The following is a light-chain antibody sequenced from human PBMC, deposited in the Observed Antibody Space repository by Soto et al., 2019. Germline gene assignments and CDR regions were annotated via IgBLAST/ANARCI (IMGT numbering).Light chain of an antibody. Sequence: QSALTQPASVSGSPGQSITISCTGTSSDVGGYNYVSWYQQHPXKAPKLMIYEVSNRPSGVSNRFSGSKSGNTASLTISGLQAEDEADXYCSSYTSSSTVVFGGGTKLTVL. CDR2: EVS. J-gene: IGLJ2*01. CDR3: SSYTSSSTVV. CDR1: SSDVGGYNY. V-gene: IGLV2-14*01.